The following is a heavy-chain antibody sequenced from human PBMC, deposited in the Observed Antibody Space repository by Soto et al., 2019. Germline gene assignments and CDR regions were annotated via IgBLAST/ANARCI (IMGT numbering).Heavy chain of an antibody. CDR3: ARDHELFDEGWFDP. CDR2: TYYRSKWYN. D-gene: IGHD1-7*01. Sequence: SQTLLLTCAISGDSVSSNSAAWNWIRQSPSRGLEWLGRTYYRSKWYNDYAVSVKSRITINPDTSKNQFSLQLNSVTPEDTAVYYCARDHELFDEGWFDPWGQGTLVTVSS. CDR1: GDSVSSNSAA. J-gene: IGHJ5*02. V-gene: IGHV6-1*01.